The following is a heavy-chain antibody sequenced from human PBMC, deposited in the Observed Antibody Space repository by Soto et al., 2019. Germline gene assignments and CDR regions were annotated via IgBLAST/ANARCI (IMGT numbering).Heavy chain of an antibody. V-gene: IGHV1-8*01. CDR2: MNPNSGNT. Sequence: ASVKVSCRASGYTFTSYDINWVRQATGQGLEWMGWMNPNSGNTGYAQKFQGRVTMTRNTSISTAYMELSSLRSEDTAVYYCARAGVLADAFDICGQGTMVLVSS. D-gene: IGHD2-2*01. CDR1: GYTFTSYD. CDR3: ARAGVLADAFDI. J-gene: IGHJ3*02.